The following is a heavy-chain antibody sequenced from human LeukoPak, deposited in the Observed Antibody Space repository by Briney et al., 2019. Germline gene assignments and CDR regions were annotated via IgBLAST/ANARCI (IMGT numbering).Heavy chain of an antibody. CDR2: INPSGGST. Sequence: ASVKVSCKASGYTFTSYYMHWVRQAPGRGLEWMGIINPSGGSTSYAQKFQGRVTMTRDTSTSTVYMELSSLRSEDTAVYYCARDRAYYYGSGSYYKYGNHWFDPWGQGTLVTVSP. CDR1: GYTFTSYY. CDR3: ARDRAYYYGSGSYYKYGNHWFDP. V-gene: IGHV1-46*01. D-gene: IGHD3-10*01. J-gene: IGHJ5*02.